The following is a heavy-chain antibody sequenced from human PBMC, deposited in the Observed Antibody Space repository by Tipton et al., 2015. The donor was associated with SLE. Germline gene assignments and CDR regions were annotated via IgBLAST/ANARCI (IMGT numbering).Heavy chain of an antibody. CDR3: ARDMDGFGDPNLFEY. J-gene: IGHJ4*02. Sequence: TLSLTCAVYGGPFSGYYWSWIRQPPGKGLEWIGYSSHSGRSNYNSSLRSRVTISLDMSKNQFSLKLGSVTAADTAVYYCARDMDGFGDPNLFEYWGQGTLVTVSS. CDR1: GGPFSGYY. D-gene: IGHD2-21*02. V-gene: IGHV4-59*01. CDR2: SSHSGRS.